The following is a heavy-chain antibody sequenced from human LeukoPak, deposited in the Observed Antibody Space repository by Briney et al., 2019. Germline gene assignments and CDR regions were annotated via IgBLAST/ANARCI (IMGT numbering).Heavy chain of an antibody. V-gene: IGHV4-31*03. CDR3: ARTGGFFSPFGY. J-gene: IGHJ4*02. Sequence: TLSLTCTVSGGSISSGGYYWSWIRQHPGKGLEWIGYIYYSGSTYYNPSLKSRVTISVDTSKNQFSLKLTSVTAADTAVYFCARTGGFFSPFGYWGQGTLVTVSS. CDR1: GGSISSGGYY. CDR2: IYYSGST. D-gene: IGHD3-3*01.